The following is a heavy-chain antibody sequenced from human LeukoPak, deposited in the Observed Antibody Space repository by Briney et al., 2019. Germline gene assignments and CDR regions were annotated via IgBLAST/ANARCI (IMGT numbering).Heavy chain of an antibody. CDR2: IIPIFGTA. V-gene: IGHV1-69*05. D-gene: IGHD6-13*01. CDR1: GGTFSSYA. J-gene: IGHJ2*01. CDR3: ARASLWYSSSWDRWWYFDL. Sequence: GASVKVSCKASGGTFSSYAISWVRQAPGQGLEWMGGIIPIFGTANYAQKFQGRVTITTDESTSTAYMELSSLRSEDTAVYCCARASLWYSSSWDRWWYFDLWGRGTLVTVSS.